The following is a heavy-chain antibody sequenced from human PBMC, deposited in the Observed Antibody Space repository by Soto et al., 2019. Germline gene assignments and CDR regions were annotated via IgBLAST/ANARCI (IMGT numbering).Heavy chain of an antibody. CDR3: TTVTVTDAFDI. Sequence: GESLKISCAASGFTFSNAWMSWVRQAPGKGLEWVDRIKSKTDGGTTDYAAPVKGRFTISRDDSKNTLYLQMNSLKTEDTAVYCSTTVTVTDAFDIWGQGTMVTVSS. CDR2: IKSKTDGGTT. J-gene: IGHJ3*02. V-gene: IGHV3-15*01. CDR1: GFTFSNAW. D-gene: IGHD4-17*01.